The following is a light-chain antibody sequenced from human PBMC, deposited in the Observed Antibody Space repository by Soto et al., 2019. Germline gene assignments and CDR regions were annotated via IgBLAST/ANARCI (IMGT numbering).Light chain of an antibody. J-gene: IGKJ1*01. CDR3: QQYYSYYPT. CDR2: DAS. Sequence: DIQMTQSPSTLSASVGDRVTITGRASQSISSWVAWYQQKPGKAPKLLIYDASSLDSGVPSRFSGSGSGTDFTLTISSLESDDFAAYYCQQYYSYYPTFGQGTKVDI. V-gene: IGKV1-5*01. CDR1: QSISSW.